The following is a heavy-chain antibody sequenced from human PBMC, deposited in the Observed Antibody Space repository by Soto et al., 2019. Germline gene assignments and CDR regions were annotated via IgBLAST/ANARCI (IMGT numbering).Heavy chain of an antibody. CDR2: IFPGGST. D-gene: IGHD2-15*01. CDR3: ARTCSGGTCSFDY. Sequence: PGGSLRLSCAASGFTVSSNFMNWVRQAPGKGLEWLSVIFPGGSTYYTDSMKGRFTISRDISKNTVFLQMNSLRAEDTAVYYCARTCSGGTCSFDYWGQGTLVTVS. CDR1: GFTVSSNF. V-gene: IGHV3-66*01. J-gene: IGHJ4*02.